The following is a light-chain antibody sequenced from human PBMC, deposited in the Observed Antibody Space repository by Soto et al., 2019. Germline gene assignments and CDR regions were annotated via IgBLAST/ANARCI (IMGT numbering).Light chain of an antibody. J-gene: IGKJ1*01. V-gene: IGKV1-27*01. Sequence: DIQMTQSPSSLSASVGDRVTITCRASQGISNYLAWYQLKPGKVPNLLIYAASTLQSGVPSRFSGSGSGTDFTLTISSLQPEDVATYYCQKYNCAPLWAFGQGTKVEIK. CDR1: QGISNY. CDR3: QKYNCAPLWA. CDR2: AAS.